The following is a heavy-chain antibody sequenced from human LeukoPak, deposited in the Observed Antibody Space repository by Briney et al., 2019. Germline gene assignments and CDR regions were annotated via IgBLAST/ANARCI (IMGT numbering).Heavy chain of an antibody. J-gene: IGHJ3*02. CDR3: ARNCSRTSCSGTFDI. CDR2: IYYSGST. Sequence: SETLSLTCTVSNGSISSSRYYWAWIRQPPGKGLEWIGSIYYSGSTHYNPSQKSRVTISVDTSKNQFFLRLSSGTAADTAVYYCARNCSRTSCSGTFDIWGRGTMVTVSS. D-gene: IGHD2-2*01. V-gene: IGHV4-39*01. CDR1: NGSISSSRYY.